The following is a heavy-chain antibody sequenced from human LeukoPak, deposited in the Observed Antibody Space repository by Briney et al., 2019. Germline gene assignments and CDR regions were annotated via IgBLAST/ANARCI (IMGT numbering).Heavy chain of an antibody. CDR1: GYTFTSYG. D-gene: IGHD7-27*01. CDR3: ARGGSNWGSRRYFDY. Sequence: VAAVNVSCKASGYTFTSYGISWVRQAPGQRREGMGWISAYNGNTNYAQKFQGRVTITADESTSTAYMELSSLRSEDTAVYYCARGGSNWGSRRYFDYWGQGTLVTVSS. J-gene: IGHJ4*02. V-gene: IGHV1-18*01. CDR2: ISAYNGNT.